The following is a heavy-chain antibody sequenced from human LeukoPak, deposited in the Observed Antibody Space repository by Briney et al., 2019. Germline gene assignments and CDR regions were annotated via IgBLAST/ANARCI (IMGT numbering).Heavy chain of an antibody. CDR2: FYSGGST. V-gene: IGHV3-53*01. J-gene: IGHJ5*02. Sequence: GGSLRLSCAASGFTVSSSYMSWVRQAPGKGLEWVSVFYSGGSTYYADSVKGRFTISRDTSKNTLYLQMNSLRAEDTAVYYCARDRGGYWFDPWGQGTLVTASS. CDR1: GFTVSSSY. CDR3: ARDRGGYWFDP.